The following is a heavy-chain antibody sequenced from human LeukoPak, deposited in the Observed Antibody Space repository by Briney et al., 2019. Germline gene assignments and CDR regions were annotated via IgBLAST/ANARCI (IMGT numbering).Heavy chain of an antibody. CDR1: GYTLTELS. CDR2: FDPEDGET. V-gene: IGHV1-24*01. CDR3: ATADVAVAGTPDY. D-gene: IGHD6-19*01. J-gene: IGHJ4*02. Sequence: ASVKVSCKVSGYTLTELSMHWVRQAPGKGLEWMGRFDPEDGETIYAQKFQGRVTMAEDTSTDTAYMELSSLRSEDTAVYYCATADVAVAGTPDYWGQGTLVTVSS.